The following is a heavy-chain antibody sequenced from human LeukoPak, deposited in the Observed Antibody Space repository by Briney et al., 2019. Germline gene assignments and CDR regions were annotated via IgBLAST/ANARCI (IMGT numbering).Heavy chain of an antibody. Sequence: GGSLRLSCAASGLIVSDYYISWVRQAPGKGLEWVSAISGSGGSTYYADSVKGRFTISRDNSKNTLYLQTNSLRAEDTAVYYCAKDDYSNYGDPNWFDPWGQGTLVTVSS. D-gene: IGHD4-11*01. CDR2: ISGSGGST. CDR1: GLIVSDYY. J-gene: IGHJ5*02. V-gene: IGHV3-23*01. CDR3: AKDDYSNYGDPNWFDP.